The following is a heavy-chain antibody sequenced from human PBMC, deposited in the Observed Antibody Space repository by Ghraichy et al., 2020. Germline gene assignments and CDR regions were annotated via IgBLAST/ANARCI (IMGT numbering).Heavy chain of an antibody. CDR3: ARDGIQLWPPFLFDY. V-gene: IGHV3-11*01. J-gene: IGHJ4*02. CDR2: ISSSGSTI. D-gene: IGHD5-18*01. CDR1: GFTFSDYY. Sequence: GESLNISCAASGFTFSDYYMSWIRQAPGKGLEWVSYISSSGSTIYYADSVKGRFTISRDNAKNSLYLQMNSLRAEDTAVYYCARDGIQLWPPFLFDYWGQGTLVTVSS.